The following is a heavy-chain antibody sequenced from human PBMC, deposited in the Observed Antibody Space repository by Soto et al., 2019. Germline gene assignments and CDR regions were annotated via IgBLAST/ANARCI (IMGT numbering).Heavy chain of an antibody. CDR2: IYYSGST. V-gene: IGHV4-59*01. CDR3: ARSDGRY. J-gene: IGHJ4*02. CDR1: GGSISSYY. Sequence: PSEILSLTCTVSGGSISSYYWSWIRQPPGKGLEWIGYIYYSGSTNYNPSLKSRVTISVDTSKNQFSLKLSSVTAEDTAVYYCARSDGRYWGQGTLVNVSS.